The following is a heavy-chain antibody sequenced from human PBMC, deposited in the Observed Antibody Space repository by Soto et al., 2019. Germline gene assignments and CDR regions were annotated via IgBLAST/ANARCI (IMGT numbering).Heavy chain of an antibody. D-gene: IGHD2-2*02. V-gene: IGHV3-33*01. CDR3: ARDGVIPAVIGWSMDV. CDR1: GFTFSSYA. J-gene: IGHJ6*02. Sequence: QVQLVESGGGVVQPGRTLRLSCAASGFTFSSYAMHWVRQAPGKGLEWVAVIWYDGGNKYYADSVKGRFTISRDNSKNMLYLQMNSLRAEDTGVYYCARDGVIPAVIGWSMDVWGQGTTVTVSS. CDR2: IWYDGGNK.